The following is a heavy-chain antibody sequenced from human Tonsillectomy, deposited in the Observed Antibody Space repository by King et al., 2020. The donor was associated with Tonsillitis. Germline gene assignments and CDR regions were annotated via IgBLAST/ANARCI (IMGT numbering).Heavy chain of an antibody. J-gene: IGHJ6*03. V-gene: IGHV4-39*01. CDR2: IYHRGAT. CDR1: GDFINNMTNY. D-gene: IGHD3-3*01. CDR3: ASATYYDFWSNIYYYYMDV. Sequence: QLQESGPGLVKPSETLSLTCSVSGDFINNMTNYWAWIRQSPGKGLEWIGSIYHRGATYHNPSLKRRVTISVDTSRNQFSLEMSSVTAADTAVYYCASATYYDFWSNIYYYYMDVWGKGTTVTVSS.